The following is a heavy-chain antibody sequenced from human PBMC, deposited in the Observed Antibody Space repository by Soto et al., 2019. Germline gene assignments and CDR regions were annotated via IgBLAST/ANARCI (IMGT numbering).Heavy chain of an antibody. Sequence: EVQLLESGGGLVQPGGSLRLSCAASGFTFSNYDTSWVRQAPGKGLEWVSGISDSGTSTYYADSVKGRFTISRDNSTNTLYLQMNSLRAEDTAVYYCAKRHYYDSSGYFGYHFDYWGQGTLVTVSS. CDR1: GFTFSNYD. D-gene: IGHD3-22*01. V-gene: IGHV3-23*01. J-gene: IGHJ4*02. CDR3: AKRHYYDSSGYFGYHFDY. CDR2: ISDSGTST.